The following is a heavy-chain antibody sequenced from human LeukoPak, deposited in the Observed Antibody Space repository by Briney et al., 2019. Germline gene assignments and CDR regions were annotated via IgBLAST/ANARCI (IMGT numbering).Heavy chain of an antibody. V-gene: IGHV3-21*04. CDR3: AKNGDRGAYCTGGTCYPYFYYYMDV. Sequence: GGSLRLSCAASGFTFNKHTMNWVRQAPGKGLEWVSSISTSSSYIYYADSVKGRFTISRDNAKNSLYLQMNSLRAEDTAIYYCAKNGDRGAYCTGGTCYPYFYYYMDVWGKGTTVTI. CDR1: GFTFNKHT. J-gene: IGHJ6*03. CDR2: ISTSSSYI. D-gene: IGHD2-15*01.